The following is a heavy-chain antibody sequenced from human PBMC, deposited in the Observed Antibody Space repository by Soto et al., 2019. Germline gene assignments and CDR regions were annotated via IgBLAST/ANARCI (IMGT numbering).Heavy chain of an antibody. D-gene: IGHD3-3*01. V-gene: IGHV1-2*02. J-gene: IGHJ3*02. CDR2: INPATGAA. CDR3: ARRGGVGVAGSAAFDM. CDR1: GYPVTAYY. Sequence: QLHLVQSGAVVKKPGASVTVSCSASGYPVTAYYMHWVRQAPGRGLEWMGGINPATGAAKYTQTCQGRVTITRDTSTSTVFMELSGLTSEDTAVFYCARRGGVGVAGSAAFDMWGQGTLVTVSS.